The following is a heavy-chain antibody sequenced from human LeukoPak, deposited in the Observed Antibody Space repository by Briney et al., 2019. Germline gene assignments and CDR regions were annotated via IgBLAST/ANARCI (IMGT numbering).Heavy chain of an antibody. D-gene: IGHD2-21*02. CDR1: GGSISSSSYY. CDR3: ARGVPQIVVVTATYGWYFDL. CDR2: IYYSGST. Sequence: SETLSLTCTVSGGSISSSSYYWSWIRQPPGKGLEWIGYIYYSGSTNYNPSLKSRVTISVDTSKNQFSLKLSSVTAADTAVYYCARGVPQIVVVTATYGWYFDLWGRGTLVTVSS. J-gene: IGHJ2*01. V-gene: IGHV4-61*01.